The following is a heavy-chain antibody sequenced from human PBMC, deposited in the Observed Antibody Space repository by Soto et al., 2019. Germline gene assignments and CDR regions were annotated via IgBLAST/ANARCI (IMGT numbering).Heavy chain of an antibody. CDR2: ISGSADST. CDR1: GFTFSSYA. CDR3: AKFHQVESSGWYDFDY. V-gene: IGHV3-23*01. J-gene: IGHJ4*02. D-gene: IGHD6-19*01. Sequence: EVQLLESGGGLVQPGGPLRLSCAASGFTFSSYAMNWVRQAPGKGLEWVSSISGSADSTYYADSVKGRFTISRDNSKNTLYLQMNTLRAEDTAVYYCAKFHQVESSGWYDFDYWGQGTLVTVSS.